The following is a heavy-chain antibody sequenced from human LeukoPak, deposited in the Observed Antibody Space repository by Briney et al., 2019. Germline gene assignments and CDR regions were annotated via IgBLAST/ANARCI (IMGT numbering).Heavy chain of an antibody. Sequence: ETLSLTCTVSGGSISSSSYYWGWIRQAPGKGLEWVANIKQDGSEKYYVDSVKGRFTISRDNAKNSLHLQMNSLRAEDTAVYYCARDSVTYGDYVGGQGTLVTVSS. CDR3: ARDSVTYGDYV. D-gene: IGHD4-17*01. V-gene: IGHV3-7*01. CDR1: GGSISSSSYY. J-gene: IGHJ4*02. CDR2: IKQDGSEK.